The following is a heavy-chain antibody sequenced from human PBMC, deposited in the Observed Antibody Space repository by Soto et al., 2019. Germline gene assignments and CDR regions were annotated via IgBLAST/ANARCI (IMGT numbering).Heavy chain of an antibody. CDR3: ASGIQLWLRRINNGYSG. CDR2: IIPMFGTA. V-gene: IGHV1-69*12. CDR1: GGTFSTYA. J-gene: IGHJ4*02. Sequence: QVQLVQSGAEVNKPESSVKVSCKAPGGTFSTYAISWVRQAPGQGLEWMGGIIPMFGTANYAQRFQDRVPITADESSITVYMELRSLGSEDTAVYFCASGIQLWLRRINNGYSGWGQGTLVTVSS. D-gene: IGHD5-18*01.